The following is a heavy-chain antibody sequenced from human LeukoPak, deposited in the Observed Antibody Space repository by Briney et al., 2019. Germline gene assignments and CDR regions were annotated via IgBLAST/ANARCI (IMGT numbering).Heavy chain of an antibody. CDR2: ISSSSSYT. CDR3: ARGGSSWYYFDY. CDR1: DYY. V-gene: IGHV3-11*05. Sequence: DYYMSWIRQAPGKGLEWVSYISSSSSYTNYADSVKGRFTISRDNAKNSLYLQMNSLRAEDTAVYYCARGGSSWYYFDYWGQGTLVTVSS. J-gene: IGHJ4*02. D-gene: IGHD6-13*01.